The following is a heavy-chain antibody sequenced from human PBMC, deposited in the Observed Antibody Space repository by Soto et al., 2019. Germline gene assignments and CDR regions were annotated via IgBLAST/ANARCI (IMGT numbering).Heavy chain of an antibody. D-gene: IGHD1-26*01. CDR1: GFTFSSYW. V-gene: IGHV3-74*01. Sequence: EVQLVESGGGLVQPGGSLRLSCAASGFTFSSYWMHWVRQAPGKGLVWVSRINSDGSTTTYADSVKGRFTVSRDNAKNTLNLQMNSRRAEDTAVYYCTRGGGSIVGGSVDCWGQGTLVTVSS. J-gene: IGHJ4*02. CDR2: INSDGSTT. CDR3: TRGGGSIVGGSVDC.